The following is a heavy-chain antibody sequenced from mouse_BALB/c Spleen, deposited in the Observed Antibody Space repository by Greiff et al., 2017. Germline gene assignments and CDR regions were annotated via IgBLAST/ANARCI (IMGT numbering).Heavy chain of an antibody. CDR1: GFNIKDTY. CDR2: IDPANGNT. J-gene: IGHJ2*01. V-gene: IGHV14-3*02. D-gene: IGHD1-1*01. Sequence: EVQLVESGAELVKPGASVKLSCTASGFNIKDTYMHWVKQRPEQGLEWIGRIDPANGNTKYDPKFQGKATITADTSSNTAYLQLSSLTSEDTAVYYCARTVVADYWGQGTTLTVSS. CDR3: ARTVVADY.